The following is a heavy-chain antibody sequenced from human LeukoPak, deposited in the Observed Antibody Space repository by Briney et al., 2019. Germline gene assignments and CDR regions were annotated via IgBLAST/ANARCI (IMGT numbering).Heavy chain of an antibody. CDR2: IKQDGSEK. CDR3: AKEGGYSYGQSLDY. V-gene: IGHV3-7*03. D-gene: IGHD5-18*01. Sequence: GGSLRLSCAASGFTFSSYSMNWVRQAPGKGLEWVANIKQDGSEKYYVDSVKGRFTISRDNAKNSLYLQMNSLRAEDTALYYCAKEGGYSYGQSLDYWGQGTLVTVSS. CDR1: GFTFSSYS. J-gene: IGHJ4*02.